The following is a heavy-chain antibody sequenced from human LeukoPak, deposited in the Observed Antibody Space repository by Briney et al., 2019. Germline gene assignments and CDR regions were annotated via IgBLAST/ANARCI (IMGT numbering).Heavy chain of an antibody. V-gene: IGHV1-18*01. CDR2: ISTYNGNT. D-gene: IGHD3-10*01. CDR1: GYTFSSYG. CDR3: ARDLEYFGSGSYPHHY. Sequence: ASVKVSCKASGYTFSSYGISWVRQAPGQGLEWMGWISTYNGNTNYAQRLQGRVTMTTDTSTSTAYMELRSLRSDDTALYYCARDLEYFGSGSYPHHYWGQGTLVTVSS. J-gene: IGHJ4*02.